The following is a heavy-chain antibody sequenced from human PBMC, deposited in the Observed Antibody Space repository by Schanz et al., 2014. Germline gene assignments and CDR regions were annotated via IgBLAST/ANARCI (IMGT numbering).Heavy chain of an antibody. CDR1: GYTFTSYG. Sequence: QVQLVQSGAEVKKPGASVKVSCKASGYTFTSYGISWVRQAPGQGLEWMGWISAYNGNTKYPQNFQGRVTITRDTSASTAYMELSSLRSEDTAVYYCAKAEYDILTDSYSRLDPWGQGTLVTVSS. CDR3: AKAEYDILTDSYSRLDP. CDR2: ISAYNGNT. V-gene: IGHV1-18*01. D-gene: IGHD3-9*01. J-gene: IGHJ5*02.